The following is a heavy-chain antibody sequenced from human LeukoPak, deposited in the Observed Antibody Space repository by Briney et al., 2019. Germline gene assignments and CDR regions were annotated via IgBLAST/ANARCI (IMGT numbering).Heavy chain of an antibody. CDR1: GYTFTSYD. J-gene: IGHJ5*02. V-gene: IGHV1-8*01. D-gene: IGHD2-15*01. Sequence: ASVKVSCKASGYTFTSYDINWVRQATGQRLEWMGWMNPNSGNTGYAQKFQGRVTMTRNTSISTAYMELSSLRSEDTAVYCCARRRVVAALGGWYWFDPWGQGTLVTVSS. CDR3: ARRRVVAALGGWYWFDP. CDR2: MNPNSGNT.